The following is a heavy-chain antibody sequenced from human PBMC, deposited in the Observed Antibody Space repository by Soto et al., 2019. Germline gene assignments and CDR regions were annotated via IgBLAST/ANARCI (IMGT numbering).Heavy chain of an antibody. J-gene: IGHJ4*02. CDR2: INHSGST. CDR3: ARAARAVYCSGGSCYSGHDY. Sequence: QVQLQQWGAGLLKPSETLSLTCAVYGGSFSGYYWSWIRQPPGKGLEWIGEINHSGSTNYNPSLKSRVTISVDTSKIQFSLKLSSVTAADTAVYYCARAARAVYCSGGSCYSGHDYWGQGTLVTVSS. CDR1: GGSFSGYY. V-gene: IGHV4-34*01. D-gene: IGHD2-15*01.